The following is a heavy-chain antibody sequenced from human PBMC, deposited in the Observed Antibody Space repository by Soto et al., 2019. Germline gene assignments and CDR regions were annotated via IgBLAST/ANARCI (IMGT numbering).Heavy chain of an antibody. V-gene: IGHV3-21*01. J-gene: IGHJ3*02. CDR3: ARLASDAFDI. CDR1: GFTFSSYS. Sequence: WWSLRLSCSASGFTFSSYSMNWFRQAPGKGLEWVSSISSSSSYIYYADSVKGRFTISRDNAKNSLYLQMNSLRAEDTAVYYCARLASDAFDIWGQGTMVTVSS. CDR2: ISSSSSYI.